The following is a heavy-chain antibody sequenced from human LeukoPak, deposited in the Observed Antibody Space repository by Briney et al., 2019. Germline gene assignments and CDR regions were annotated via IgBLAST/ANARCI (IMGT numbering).Heavy chain of an antibody. CDR3: ARDLFLAAAEREGDDY. CDR1: GYTFTGYY. J-gene: IGHJ4*02. CDR2: INPNSGGT. V-gene: IGHV1-2*02. D-gene: IGHD6-13*01. Sequence: ASVKVSCKASGYTFTGYYMHWVRQAPGQGLEWMGWINPNSGGTNYAQKFRGRVTLTRDTSISTAYMELNRLRSDDTAVYYCARDLFLAAAEREGDDYWGQGTLVTVSS.